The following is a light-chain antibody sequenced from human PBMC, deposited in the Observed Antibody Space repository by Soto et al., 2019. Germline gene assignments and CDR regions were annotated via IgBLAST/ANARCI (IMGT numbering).Light chain of an antibody. CDR2: GVT. V-gene: IGLV2-14*01. CDR3: SSHTSSATLYV. CDR1: SSDIGGYNY. Sequence: QSALTQPASVSGSPGQSITISCTGTSSDIGGYNYVSWYQQHPGKAPKLMIYGVTNRPSGVSNRFSGSKSGNTASLTISGLQAGDEADYYCSSHTSSATLYVFGTGTKVTVL. J-gene: IGLJ1*01.